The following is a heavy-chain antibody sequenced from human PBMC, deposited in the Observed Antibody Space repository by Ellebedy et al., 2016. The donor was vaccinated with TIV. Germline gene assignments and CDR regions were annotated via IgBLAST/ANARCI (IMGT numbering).Heavy chain of an antibody. CDR2: ISSASNTI. D-gene: IGHD6-19*01. Sequence: GESLKISCEVPGFTITNSFMSWIRQTPGKGLAWVAYISSASNTIQYADSVKGRFTVSRDNTKNTLYLQMNSLRGDDTAVYFCARGKQWLSFDVWGQGSLVTVSS. CDR1: GFTITNSF. V-gene: IGHV3-11*01. J-gene: IGHJ4*02. CDR3: ARGKQWLSFDV.